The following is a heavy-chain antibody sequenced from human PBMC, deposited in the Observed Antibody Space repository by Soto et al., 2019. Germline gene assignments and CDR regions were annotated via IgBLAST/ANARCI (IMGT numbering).Heavy chain of an antibody. CDR2: ISGSGGST. J-gene: IGHJ6*02. V-gene: IGHV3-23*01. D-gene: IGHD3-9*01. CDR1: GFTFSSYA. Sequence: GGSLRLSCAASGFTFSSYAMNWVRQTPGKGLEWVSAISGSGGSTYYADSVKGRFTISRDNSKNTLFLQMNSLRAEDTAEYYCARVVRYFDTPYGMDVWGQGTTVTVSS. CDR3: ARVVRYFDTPYGMDV.